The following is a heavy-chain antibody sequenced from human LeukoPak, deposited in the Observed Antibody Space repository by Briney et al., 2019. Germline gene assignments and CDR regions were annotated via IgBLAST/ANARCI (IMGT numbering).Heavy chain of an antibody. D-gene: IGHD1-26*01. CDR1: GFTFDDYA. J-gene: IGHJ3*02. V-gene: IGHV3-9*01. Sequence: PGRSLRLSCAASGFTFDDYAMHWVRQAPGKGLEWVSGISWNSGSIGYADSVKGRFTISRDNAKNSLHLQMNSLRAEDTALYYCAKDSGSYYDAFDIWGQGTMVTVSS. CDR3: AKDSGSYYDAFDI. CDR2: ISWNSGSI.